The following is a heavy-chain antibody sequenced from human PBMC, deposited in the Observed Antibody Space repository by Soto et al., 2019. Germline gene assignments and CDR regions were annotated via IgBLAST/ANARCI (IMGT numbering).Heavy chain of an antibody. CDR2: INAGNGNT. J-gene: IGHJ5*02. CDR3: ARSTGCYYVWFDP. CDR1: GYTFTSYA. V-gene: IGHV1-3*01. D-gene: IGHD1-26*01. Sequence: QVQLVQSGAEVKKPGASVKVSCKASGYTFTSYAMHWVRQAPGQRLEWMGWINAGNGNTKYSQKFQGRVTITRDTSASTAYKEPSSLRSEDTAVYYCARSTGCYYVWFDPWGQGTLFTVSS.